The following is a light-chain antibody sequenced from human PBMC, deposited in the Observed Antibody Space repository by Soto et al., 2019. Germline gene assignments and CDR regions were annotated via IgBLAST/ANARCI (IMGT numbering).Light chain of an antibody. CDR2: RNN. V-gene: IGLV1-47*03. J-gene: IGLJ1*01. Sequence: QSVLTQPPSASGTPGQRVTISCSGSSSNIGSNYVYWYQQLPGTAPKLLIYRNNQRPLGVPDRFSGSKSGTSASLAISGLWSEDEADYYCAAWDDSLSGGVFVTVTKVTVL. CDR1: SSNIGSNY. CDR3: AAWDDSLSGGV.